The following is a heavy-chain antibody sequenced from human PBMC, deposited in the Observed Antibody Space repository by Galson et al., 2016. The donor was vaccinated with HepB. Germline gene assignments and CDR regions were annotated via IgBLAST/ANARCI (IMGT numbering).Heavy chain of an antibody. CDR1: GGSISSSTYY. J-gene: IGHJ4*02. Sequence: SETLSLTCTVSGGSISSSTYYWAWIRQPPGKGLEWIGSIYYSGSTYYNPSLKSRVTISVDTSKNQFSLKLSSVTAADTAVYYCASRSINYGFWSGNHVPDYWGQGTLVTVSS. V-gene: IGHV4-39*01. CDR3: ASRSINYGFWSGNHVPDY. D-gene: IGHD3-3*01. CDR2: IYYSGST.